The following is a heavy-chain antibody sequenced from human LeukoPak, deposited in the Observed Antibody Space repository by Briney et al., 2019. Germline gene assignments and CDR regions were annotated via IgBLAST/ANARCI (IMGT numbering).Heavy chain of an antibody. J-gene: IGHJ4*02. CDR2: ISYDGSNK. Sequence: GRSLRLSCAASGFTFSSYAMHWVRQAPGKGLEWVAVISYDGSNKYYADSVKGRFTISRDNSKNTLYLQMNSLRAEDTAVYYCARDPNIVATIGPPFDYWGQGTLVTASS. CDR1: GFTFSSYA. CDR3: ARDPNIVATIGPPFDY. D-gene: IGHD5-12*01. V-gene: IGHV3-30*01.